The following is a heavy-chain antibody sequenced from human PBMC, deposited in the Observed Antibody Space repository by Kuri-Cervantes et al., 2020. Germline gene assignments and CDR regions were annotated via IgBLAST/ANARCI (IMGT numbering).Heavy chain of an antibody. J-gene: IGHJ4*02. CDR3: AYYHCSGGSCYFDY. D-gene: IGHD2-15*01. V-gene: IGHV4-59*01. CDR2: IYYSGST. Sequence: SETLSLTCTVSGGSISSYYWSWIRQPPGKGLEWIGYIYYSGSTNYNPSLKSRVTISVDKSKNQFSLKLSSVTAADTAVYYCAYYHCSGGSCYFDYWGQGTLVTVSS. CDR1: GGSISSYY.